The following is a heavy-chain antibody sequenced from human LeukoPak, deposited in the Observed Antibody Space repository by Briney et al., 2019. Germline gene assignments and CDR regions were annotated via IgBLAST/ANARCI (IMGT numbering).Heavy chain of an antibody. Sequence: SETLSLTCTVSGGSINSYYWIWIRQPAGKGLEWIGRIYSSGSTGYNPSLKSRVTMSLDTSKNQFSLNLSSVTAADTAVYYCARVDIRTAFFDYWGQGTLVTVSS. CDR2: IYSSGST. CDR3: ARVDIRTAFFDY. CDR1: GGSINSYY. V-gene: IGHV4-4*07. D-gene: IGHD5-12*01. J-gene: IGHJ4*02.